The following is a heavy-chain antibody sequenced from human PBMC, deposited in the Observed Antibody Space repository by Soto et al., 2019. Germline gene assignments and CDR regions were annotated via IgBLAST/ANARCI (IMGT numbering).Heavy chain of an antibody. CDR1: GGSISSSSYY. CDR3: ARQLLGYSSRWYRAWAFDI. Sequence: SETLSLTCTVSGGSISSSSYYCGWVRQHPGEGLEWIGSIYYSGSTCYNLSLKSRVSICVDTSKNQFSLKLRSVLAADTAVYYCARQLLGYSSRWYRAWAFDIWGQGTLVTVSS. J-gene: IGHJ3*02. D-gene: IGHD6-13*01. CDR2: IYYSGST. V-gene: IGHV4-39*01.